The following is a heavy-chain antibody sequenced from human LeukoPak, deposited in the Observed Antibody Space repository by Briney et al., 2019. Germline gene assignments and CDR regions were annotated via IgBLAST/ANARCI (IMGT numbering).Heavy chain of an antibody. Sequence: SQTLSLTCTVSGGSISSGGYYWSWIRQPPGKGLEWIGYIYHSGSTYYNPSLKSRVTISVDRSKNQFSLKLSSVTAADTAVYYCARVYGSGSYYYYGMDVWGQGTTVTVSS. V-gene: IGHV4-30-2*01. CDR1: GGSISSGGYY. CDR3: ARVYGSGSYYYYGMDV. J-gene: IGHJ6*02. CDR2: IYHSGST. D-gene: IGHD3-10*01.